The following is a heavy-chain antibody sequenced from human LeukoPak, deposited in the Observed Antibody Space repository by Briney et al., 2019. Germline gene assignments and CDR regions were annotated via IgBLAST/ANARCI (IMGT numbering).Heavy chain of an antibody. CDR2: INHSGYT. CDR3: ARQPASARVTSTHPSPRGWVDT. J-gene: IGHJ5*02. V-gene: IGHV4-34*01. D-gene: IGHD2/OR15-2a*01. Sequence: SETLSLTCAVYGGSFSGYYWSWIRQPPGQGLEWIGEINHSGYTNSNPSLTSRVSISVYTSKSQFSLTLDSGTAADSAVCYCARQPASARVTSTHPSPRGWVDTWGQGTLVTVSS. CDR1: GGSFSGYY.